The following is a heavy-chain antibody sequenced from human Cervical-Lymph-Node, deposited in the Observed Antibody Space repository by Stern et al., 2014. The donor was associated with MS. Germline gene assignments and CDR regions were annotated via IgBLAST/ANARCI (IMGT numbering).Heavy chain of an antibody. V-gene: IGHV1-58*01. CDR2: IVVGSGNT. CDR1: GFTFTSSA. J-gene: IGHJ4*02. Sequence: VKLVESGPEVKKPGTSVKVSCKASGFTFTSSAVQWVRQARGQSLEWIGWIVVGSGNTNYAQKFQERVTITRDMSTSTAYMELSSLRSEDTAVYYCAATSHVGYFDYWGQGTLVTVSS. CDR3: AATSHVGYFDY. D-gene: IGHD1-26*01.